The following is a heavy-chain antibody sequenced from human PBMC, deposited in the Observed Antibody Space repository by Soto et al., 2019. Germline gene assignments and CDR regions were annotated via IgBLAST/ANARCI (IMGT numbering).Heavy chain of an antibody. D-gene: IGHD3-16*01. Sequence: EVPLLESGGGLVQPGGSLRLSCAASGFAFSDYAMTWVRQAPGKGLEWVSDISDGDGATHYAAYVKGRFTISRADSKNTRYVQMDSLRAEDAAVYYCAKGRTLCDFWGQGTLVTFSS. CDR1: GFAFSDYA. CDR2: ISDGDGAT. CDR3: AKGRTLCDF. J-gene: IGHJ4*02. V-gene: IGHV3-23*01.